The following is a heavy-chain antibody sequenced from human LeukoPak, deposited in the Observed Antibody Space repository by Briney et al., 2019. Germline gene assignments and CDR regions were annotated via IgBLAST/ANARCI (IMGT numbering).Heavy chain of an antibody. V-gene: IGHV1-69*05. D-gene: IGHD2-15*01. CDR3: ARDSPGYCSGGSCYGGNWFDP. Sequence: ASVKVSCKASGGTFSSYTISWVRQAPGQGLEWMGGIIPIFGTANYAQKFQGRVTITTDESTSTAYMELSSLRSEDTSVYYCARDSPGYCSGGSCYGGNWFDPWGQGTLVTISS. J-gene: IGHJ5*02. CDR2: IIPIFGTA. CDR1: GGTFSSYT.